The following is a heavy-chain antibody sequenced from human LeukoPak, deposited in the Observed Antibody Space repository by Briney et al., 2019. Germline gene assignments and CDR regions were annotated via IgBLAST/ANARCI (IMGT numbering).Heavy chain of an antibody. CDR1: GGSISSGGYS. V-gene: IGHV4-30-2*01. J-gene: IGHJ4*02. Sequence: PSQTLSLTCAVSGGSISSGGYSWSWIRQPPGKGLEWIGYIYHSGSTYYNPSLKSRVTISVDRSKNQCSLKLSSVTAADTAVDYCARAHPYDFWSGYYLDYWGQGTLVTVSS. CDR2: IYHSGST. CDR3: ARAHPYDFWSGYYLDY. D-gene: IGHD3-3*01.